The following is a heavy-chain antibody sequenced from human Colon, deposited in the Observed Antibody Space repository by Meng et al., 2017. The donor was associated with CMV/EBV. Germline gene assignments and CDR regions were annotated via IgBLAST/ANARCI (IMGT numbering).Heavy chain of an antibody. Sequence: GGSLRLSCAASGVNVITTYINWVRQAPGKGLEWVSYISSSSSTIYYADSVKGRFTISRDNAKNSLYLQMNSLRAEDTAVYYCARGDSSSPGEFDYWGQGTLVTVSS. CDR2: ISSSSSTI. D-gene: IGHD6-6*01. CDR3: ARGDSSSPGEFDY. J-gene: IGHJ4*02. V-gene: IGHV3-48*04. CDR1: GVNVITTY.